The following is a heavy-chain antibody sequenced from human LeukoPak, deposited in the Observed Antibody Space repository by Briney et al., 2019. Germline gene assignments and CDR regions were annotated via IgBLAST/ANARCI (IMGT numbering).Heavy chain of an antibody. Sequence: ASVKVSCKASGYTFTGYHMHWVRQAPGQGLEWMGRINPNSGDTNYAQKFQGRVTMTRDTSISTAYMELSRLRSDDTAVCYCARETNDWNFDYWGQGTLVTVSS. D-gene: IGHD1-1*01. CDR2: INPNSGDT. J-gene: IGHJ4*02. V-gene: IGHV1-2*06. CDR1: GYTFTGYH. CDR3: ARETNDWNFDY.